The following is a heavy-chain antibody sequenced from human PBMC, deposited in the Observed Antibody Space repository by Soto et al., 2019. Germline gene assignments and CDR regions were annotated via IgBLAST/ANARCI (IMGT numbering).Heavy chain of an antibody. D-gene: IGHD4-17*01. CDR3: ARDVGLGPVTVSTHVDY. V-gene: IGHV1-69*04. CDR1: GGTFSNYT. Sequence: QVQLVHSGAEVKKPGSSVNVSCKASGGTFSNYTITWVRQAPGQGLEWMGRIIPILDIANYAKKFQGRVTITADKSTSTAYMELSSLRSEDTAVYYCARDVGLGPVTVSTHVDYWGQGTLVIVSS. CDR2: IIPILDIA. J-gene: IGHJ4*02.